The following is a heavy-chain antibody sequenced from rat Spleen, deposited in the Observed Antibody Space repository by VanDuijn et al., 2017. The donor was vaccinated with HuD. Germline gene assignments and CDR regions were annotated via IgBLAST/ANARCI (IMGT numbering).Heavy chain of an antibody. J-gene: IGHJ4*01. CDR2: ITNSGGST. D-gene: IGHD1-4*01. CDR1: GFTFSTFP. Sequence: EVQLVESGGGLVQPGRSMKLSCAASGFTFSTFPMAWVRQAPKKGLEWVASITNSGGSTYYRDSVKGRFTISRDNAKSTLYLQMDSLRSEDTATYYCTTDEPGYKNYVMDAWGQGASVTVSS. V-gene: IGHV5-46*01. CDR3: TTDEPGYKNYVMDA.